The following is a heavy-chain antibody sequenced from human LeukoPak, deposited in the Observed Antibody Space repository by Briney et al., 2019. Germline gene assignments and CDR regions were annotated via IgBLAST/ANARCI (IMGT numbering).Heavy chain of an antibody. CDR1: GFSFSSYW. V-gene: IGHV3-7*01. D-gene: IGHD2-2*01. CDR3: ARGRYCSSSSCFFDY. J-gene: IGHJ4*02. Sequence: GGSLRLSCAASGFSFSSYWMSWVRQAPGKGLEWVANIKQDGNEKYYVDSVKGRFTISRDNAKNSLHLQMDSLRAEDTAVYYCARGRYCSSSSCFFDYWGQGTVVTVSS. CDR2: IKQDGNEK.